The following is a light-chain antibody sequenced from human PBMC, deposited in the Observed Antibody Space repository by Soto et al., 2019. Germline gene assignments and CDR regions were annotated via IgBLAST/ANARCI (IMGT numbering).Light chain of an antibody. CDR2: AAS. CDR3: QKCNSAPFT. J-gene: IGKJ3*01. V-gene: IGKV1-27*01. Sequence: DTQMTQSPSSLSASVGDRVTITCRASQGIYNYLAWYQQKPGKVPKILIYAASSSVSGVPSRFSGSGSGTAFTLTISSLQPEDVATDYCQKCNSAPFTVGPGTKVDIK. CDR1: QGIYNY.